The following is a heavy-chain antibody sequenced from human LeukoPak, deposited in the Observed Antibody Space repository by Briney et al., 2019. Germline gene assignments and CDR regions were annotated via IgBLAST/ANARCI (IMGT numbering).Heavy chain of an antibody. CDR2: ISSSSSYI. CDR3: ARAGSLSVNGMDV. Sequence: GGSLRLSCEASGFTFSSHSMNWVRQAPGKGLEWVSSISSSSSYIYYADSVKGRFTISRDNAKNSLYLQMNSLRAEDTAVYYCARAGSLSVNGMDVWGQGTTVTVSS. V-gene: IGHV3-21*04. CDR1: GFTFSSHS. J-gene: IGHJ6*02. D-gene: IGHD2-15*01.